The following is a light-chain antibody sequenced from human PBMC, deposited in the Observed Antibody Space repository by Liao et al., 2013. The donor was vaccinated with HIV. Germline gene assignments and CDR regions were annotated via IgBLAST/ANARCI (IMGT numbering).Light chain of an antibody. CDR2: QDD. Sequence: SYELTQPPSVSVSPGQTASITCSGDKLGDKYACWYQQKPGQSPVLVIYQDDKRPSGVPERFSGSKSVNTASLIISRLEAGDEADYYCLVWDSTGDHPVWVFGGGTKLTVL. CDR1: KLGDKY. J-gene: IGLJ3*02. V-gene: IGLV3-1*01. CDR3: LVWDSTGDHPVWV.